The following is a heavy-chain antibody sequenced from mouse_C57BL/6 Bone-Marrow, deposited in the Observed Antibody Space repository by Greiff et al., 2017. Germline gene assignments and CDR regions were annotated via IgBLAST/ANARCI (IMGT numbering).Heavy chain of an antibody. Sequence: EVKLMESGGDLVKPGGSLKLSCAASGFTFSSYGMSWVRQTPDKRLEWVATIRSGGDYTYYPDSVKGRFTITRDNSKNTLYLQMSSLKSEDTAMYYCTRQRYYYAMDYWGQGTSVTVSS. CDR1: GFTFSSYG. V-gene: IGHV5-6*01. CDR2: IRSGGDYT. CDR3: TRQRYYYAMDY. J-gene: IGHJ4*01.